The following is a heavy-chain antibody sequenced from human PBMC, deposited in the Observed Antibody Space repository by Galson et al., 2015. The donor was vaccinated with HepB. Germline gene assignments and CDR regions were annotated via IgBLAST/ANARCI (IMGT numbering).Heavy chain of an antibody. D-gene: IGHD6-19*01. Sequence: QSGAEVKKPGESLRISCKGSGYSFTSYWISWVRQMPGKGLEWMGRIDPSDSYTNYSPSFQGHVTISADKSISTAYLQWSSLKASDTAMYYCASHSGWESHYYYGMDVWGQGTTVTVSS. V-gene: IGHV5-10-1*01. CDR3: ASHSGWESHYYYGMDV. J-gene: IGHJ6*02. CDR2: IDPSDSYT. CDR1: GYSFTSYW.